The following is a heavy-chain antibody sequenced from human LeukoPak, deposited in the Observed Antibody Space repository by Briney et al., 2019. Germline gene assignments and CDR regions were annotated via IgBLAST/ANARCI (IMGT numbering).Heavy chain of an antibody. CDR2: IYYSGST. CDR3: ASGDSSSPWDY. CDR1: SGSISSYY. Sequence: SETLSLTCTVSSGSISSYYWSWIRQPPGKGLEWIGYIYYSGSTNYNPSLKSRVTISVDTSKNQFSLKLSSVTAADTAVYYCASGDSSSPWDYWGQGTLVTVSS. J-gene: IGHJ4*02. D-gene: IGHD6-13*01. V-gene: IGHV4-59*01.